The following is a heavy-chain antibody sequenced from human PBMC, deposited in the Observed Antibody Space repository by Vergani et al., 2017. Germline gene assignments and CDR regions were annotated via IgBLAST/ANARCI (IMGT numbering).Heavy chain of an antibody. D-gene: IGHD2-2*01. V-gene: IGHV3-33*01. J-gene: IGHJ2*01. CDR3: AGVQSYCSSTSCYYWYFDL. CDR2: IWHDGSNE. Sequence: QVQLVESGGGVVQPGKSLSLSCEASGFIFSDYVMHWVRQAPGKGLEWVAGIWHDGSNEKYVDSVQGRFTISRDNSKNTLYLEMKSLRVEDTAVYFCAGVQSYCSSTSCYYWYFDLWGRGTLVTVSS. CDR1: GFIFSDYV.